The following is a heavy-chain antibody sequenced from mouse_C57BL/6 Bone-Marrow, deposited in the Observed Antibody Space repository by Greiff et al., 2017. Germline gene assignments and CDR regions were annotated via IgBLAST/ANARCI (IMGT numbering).Heavy chain of an antibody. J-gene: IGHJ3*01. CDR1: GYTFTSYW. V-gene: IGHV1-69*01. D-gene: IGHD3-2*02. CDR3: AREERLSAWFAF. CDR2: IDPSDSYT. Sequence: QVQLQQPGAELVMPGASVKLSCKASGYTFTSYWMHWVKQRPGQGLEWIGEIDPSDSYTNYNQKLKGKSTLTVDKSSSTAYMQLSRLTSEDAAVYYCAREERLSAWFAFWGKGTLVTVSA.